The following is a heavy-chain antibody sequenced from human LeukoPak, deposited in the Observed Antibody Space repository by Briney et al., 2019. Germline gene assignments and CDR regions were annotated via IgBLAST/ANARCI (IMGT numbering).Heavy chain of an antibody. CDR1: GGSISSYY. V-gene: IGHV4-59*01. D-gene: IGHD3-22*01. Sequence: SEILSLTCTVSGGSISSYYWSWIRQPPGKGLEWIGYIYYSGSTNYNPSLKSRVTISVDTSKNQFSLKLSSVTAADTAVYYCAGTTYYYDSSGYSLGYWGQGPLVTVS. J-gene: IGHJ4*02. CDR3: AGTTYYYDSSGYSLGY. CDR2: IYYSGST.